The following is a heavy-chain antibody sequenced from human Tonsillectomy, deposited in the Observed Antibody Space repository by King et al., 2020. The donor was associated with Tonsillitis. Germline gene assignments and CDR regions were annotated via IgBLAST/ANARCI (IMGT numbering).Heavy chain of an antibody. Sequence: VQLVESGAGLVKPGGSLRLSCAASGFTFSDYYMSWIRQAPGKGLEWGSYISSSGSTIYYADPMKGRFNISRDNAKNSLYLQMNSLRAEDTAVYYWSRENYYDSSGYYDYWGQGTLVTVSS. V-gene: IGHV3-11*01. CDR2: ISSSGSTI. J-gene: IGHJ4*02. CDR3: SRENYYDSSGYYDY. D-gene: IGHD3-22*01. CDR1: GFTFSDYY.